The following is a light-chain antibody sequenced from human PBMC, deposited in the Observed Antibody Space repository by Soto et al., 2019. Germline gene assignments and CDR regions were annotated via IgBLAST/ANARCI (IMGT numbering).Light chain of an antibody. CDR3: QQRRNSA. CDR2: DAS. J-gene: IGKJ3*01. CDR1: QSVSSY. Sequence: EIVLTQSPATLSLSPGARATLSCRASQSVSSYLAWYQQKPGQAPRLLIYDASNRASSIPARFSGSESRTDFTLSISSLEPEDFAVYYGQQRRNSALGPGTKVDLK. V-gene: IGKV3-11*01.